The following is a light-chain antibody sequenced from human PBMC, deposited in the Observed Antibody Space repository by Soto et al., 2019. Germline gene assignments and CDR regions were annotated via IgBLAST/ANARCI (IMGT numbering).Light chain of an antibody. CDR3: RQFSCYSIP. CDR1: QNVRNNY. Sequence: EIVLTQSPGTLSLSPGERATLSCRASQNVRNNYLAWCQQKPGQAPRLLIYDASSRATGIPDRFCSGGAGAECTRTIISMEDADVVVDYCRQFSCYSIPFGRGTKVDIK. CDR2: DAS. J-gene: IGKJ4*01. V-gene: IGKV3-20*01.